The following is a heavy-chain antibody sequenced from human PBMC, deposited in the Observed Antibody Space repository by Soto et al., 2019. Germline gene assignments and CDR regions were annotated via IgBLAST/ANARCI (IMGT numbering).Heavy chain of an antibody. D-gene: IGHD6-13*01. Sequence: QVQLVQSGAEVKKPGASVKVSCKASGYTFTSYGISWVRQAPGQGLEWMGWISAYNGNTNYAQKLQGRVTMTTDTSTRTAYMELRSLRSDDTAVYYCARLRSSWYQRDWFDPWGQGTLVTVSS. CDR1: GYTFTSYG. J-gene: IGHJ5*02. V-gene: IGHV1-18*01. CDR3: ARLRSSWYQRDWFDP. CDR2: ISAYNGNT.